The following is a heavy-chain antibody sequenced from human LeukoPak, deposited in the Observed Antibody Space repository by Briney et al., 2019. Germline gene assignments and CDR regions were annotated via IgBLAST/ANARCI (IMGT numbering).Heavy chain of an antibody. CDR3: ARWVFGLGYYMDV. Sequence: ASVKVSCKASGYTFTGYYMHWVRQAPGQGLEWMGWINPNSGGTNYAQKFQGGVTMTRDTSISTAYMELRSLRSDDTAVYYCARWVFGLGYYMDVWGKGTTVTVSS. D-gene: IGHD3-3*01. J-gene: IGHJ6*03. V-gene: IGHV1-2*02. CDR2: INPNSGGT. CDR1: GYTFTGYY.